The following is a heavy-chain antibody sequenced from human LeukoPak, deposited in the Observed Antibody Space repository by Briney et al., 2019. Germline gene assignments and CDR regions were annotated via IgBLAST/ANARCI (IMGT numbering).Heavy chain of an antibody. J-gene: IGHJ1*01. CDR3: ARGSYDSSDFEYFHH. Sequence: VASVKVSCKASGYTFTSYGFSWVRQAPGQGLEWMGWINPNSGGTNYAQKFQGRVTMTRDTSIGTAYMELNRLRSDDTAVYYCARGSYDSSDFEYFHHWGQGTLVTVSS. CDR2: INPNSGGT. V-gene: IGHV1-2*02. CDR1: GYTFTSYG. D-gene: IGHD3-22*01.